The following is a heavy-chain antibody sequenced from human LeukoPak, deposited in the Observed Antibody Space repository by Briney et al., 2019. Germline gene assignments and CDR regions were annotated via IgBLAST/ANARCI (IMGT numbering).Heavy chain of an antibody. CDR2: IKNDGSTT. J-gene: IGHJ4*02. CDR3: ARERKYDSNFDY. Sequence: GGSLRLSCAASGFTFSSYWMHWVRQPPGKGLVWVSRIKNDGSTTTYADSVRGRFTVSRDNAKNTLYLQMNSLRAEDTAVYYCARERKYDSNFDYWGQGTLVTVSS. D-gene: IGHD1-1*01. CDR1: GFTFSSYW. V-gene: IGHV3-74*01.